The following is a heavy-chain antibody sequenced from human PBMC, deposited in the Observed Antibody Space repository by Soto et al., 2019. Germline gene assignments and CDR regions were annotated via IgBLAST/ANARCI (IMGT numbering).Heavy chain of an antibody. D-gene: IGHD4-4*01. CDR3: ARALYSTQIYYYYGMDV. CDR2: ISGHNDKT. V-gene: IGHV1-18*01. J-gene: IGHJ6*02. CDR1: GYTFNTYG. Sequence: GASVKVSCKASGYTFNTYGINWVRQAPGQGRLEWMGWISGHNDKTNYEKKFQGRVTMTKDTSTNTAYMELRSLRSDDTAVYYCARALYSTQIYYYYGMDVWGQGTTVTVYS.